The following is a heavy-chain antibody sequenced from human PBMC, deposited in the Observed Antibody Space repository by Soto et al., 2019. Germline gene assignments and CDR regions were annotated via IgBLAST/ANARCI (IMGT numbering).Heavy chain of an antibody. V-gene: IGHV4-34*01. D-gene: IGHD6-19*01. CDR3: ARARWAVADH. CDR2: INHSGST. J-gene: IGHJ4*02. Sequence: PSETLWLTCAVYGGACIGYYWSWSRQPPGKGLEWIGEINHSGSTNYNPSLKSRVTISVDTSKNQFSLKLSSVTAADTAVYYCARARWAVADHWGQGTLVTVSS. CDR1: GGACIGYY.